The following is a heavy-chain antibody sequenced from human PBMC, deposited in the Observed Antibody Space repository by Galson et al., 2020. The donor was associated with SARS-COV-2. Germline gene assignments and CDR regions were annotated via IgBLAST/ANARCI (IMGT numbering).Heavy chain of an antibody. V-gene: IGHV1-18*01. J-gene: IGHJ6*02. CDR2: IRPYNGNT. CDR1: GYTFTSYG. D-gene: IGHD3-3*01. Sequence: ASVQVSCKASGYTFTSYGISWVRQAPGTALAWMRWIRPYNGNTNYAQQLHGRVTMTTDTSTSTAYIELRSLRSDDTAVYYCARDRKYDFWSGDYPSGDYYYYGMDVWGQGTTVTVSS. CDR3: ARDRKYDFWSGDYPSGDYYYYGMDV.